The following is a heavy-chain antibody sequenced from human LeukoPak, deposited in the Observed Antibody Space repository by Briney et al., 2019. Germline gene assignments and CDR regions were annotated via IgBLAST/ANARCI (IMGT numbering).Heavy chain of an antibody. J-gene: IGHJ4*02. D-gene: IGHD6-13*01. CDR3: ARWAAAVDY. V-gene: IGHV3-23*01. Sequence: GGSLRLSCAASGFTLSSYAMSWVRQAPGKGLEWVSAISAGGGTTYYADSVKGRFTISRDNSKNTLYLEMNSLRAEDTAVYYCARWAAAVDYWGQGTLVTVSS. CDR2: ISAGGGTT. CDR1: GFTLSSYA.